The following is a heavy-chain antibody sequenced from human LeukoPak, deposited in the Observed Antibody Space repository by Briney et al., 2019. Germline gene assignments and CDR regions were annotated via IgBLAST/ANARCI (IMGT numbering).Heavy chain of an antibody. J-gene: IGHJ4*02. CDR2: IYSGGST. D-gene: IGHD3-22*01. CDR3: ARETYYDESSDVYYLDY. CDR1: GFPISSHY. V-gene: IGHV3-53*01. Sequence: GGSLRLFCAPYGFPISSHYMLWVRQAKGKELQKVSVIYSGGSTYYADSVKDRFTITRDNSKNTLYLKMNSLRAKDTGVYYCARETYYDESSDVYYLDYWGQGTLGTVSS.